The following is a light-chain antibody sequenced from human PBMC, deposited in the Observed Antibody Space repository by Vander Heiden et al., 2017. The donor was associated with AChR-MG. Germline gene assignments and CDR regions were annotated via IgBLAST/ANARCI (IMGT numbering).Light chain of an antibody. J-gene: IGLJ1*01. V-gene: IGLV1-47*02. Sequence: QSVLTQPPSASGTPGQRVTISRSGSSSNIGSNYVYWYQQPPGTAPKLLIFSNNQRPSGVPDRFSGSKSGTSASLAISGLRSEDEADYYCAAWDDSLSGSYVFGTGTKVTVL. CDR1: SSNIGSNY. CDR3: AAWDDSLSGSYV. CDR2: SNN.